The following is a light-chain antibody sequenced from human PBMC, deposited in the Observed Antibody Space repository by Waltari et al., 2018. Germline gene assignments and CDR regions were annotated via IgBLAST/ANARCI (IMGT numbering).Light chain of an antibody. V-gene: IGLV1-51*01. CDR1: SSNIGNYL. CDR3: ATWDNSLTAVV. J-gene: IGLJ2*01. CDR2: DNY. Sequence: QSVLTQPPSVSAPPGQKVTISCSGSSSNIGNYLVSWYHQLPWATPKLLIYDNYTRPSGIPYRFSASKSGTSATLDIAGLQIGDEADYYCATWDNSLTAVVFGGGTKLTVL.